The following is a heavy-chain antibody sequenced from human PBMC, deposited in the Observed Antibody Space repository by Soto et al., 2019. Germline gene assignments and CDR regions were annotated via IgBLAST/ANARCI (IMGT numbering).Heavy chain of an antibody. V-gene: IGHV1-69*01. CDR3: ASERVGEMATGGYFDD. Sequence: QVQLAQSGAEVKKPGSSVKVSCTASGGTFSDSAFSWVRQAPGQGLEWMAGIIILFGTPNYAQRFQGRVSITVDESSSTVYMEMTRLTFEDTAVYYCASERVGEMATGGYFDDWGQGTLVTVSS. J-gene: IGHJ4*02. D-gene: IGHD3-10*01. CDR1: GGTFSDSA. CDR2: IIILFGTP.